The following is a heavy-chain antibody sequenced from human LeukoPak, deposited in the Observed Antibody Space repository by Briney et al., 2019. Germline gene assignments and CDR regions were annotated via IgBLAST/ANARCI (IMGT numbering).Heavy chain of an antibody. CDR2: IVPFSGTT. CDR3: AKDRSEVDGWVYFDY. V-gene: IGHV1-69*05. J-gene: IGHJ4*02. D-gene: IGHD6-19*01. Sequence: SVKVSCKASGYTFTGYYMHWVRQAPGQGLEWMGGIVPFSGTTNYAQKFQGRVTITTDESTSTAYMELSSLRSEDTAVYYCAKDRSEVDGWVYFDYWGQGTLVTVSS. CDR1: GYTFTGYY.